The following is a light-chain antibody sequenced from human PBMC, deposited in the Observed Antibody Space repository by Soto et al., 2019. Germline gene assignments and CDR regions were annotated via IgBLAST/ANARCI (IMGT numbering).Light chain of an antibody. CDR1: QSVSIN. J-gene: IGKJ1*01. V-gene: IGKV3-15*01. CDR2: GAS. Sequence: TVLTQSPATLSVSPGERASLSCRASQSVSINLAWYQQKPGQAPRLLIYGASTRATGIPARFSGSGSGTEFTLTINSLQSEDFAVYYCQEYDNWPPERTFGQGTKVDIK. CDR3: QEYDNWPPERT.